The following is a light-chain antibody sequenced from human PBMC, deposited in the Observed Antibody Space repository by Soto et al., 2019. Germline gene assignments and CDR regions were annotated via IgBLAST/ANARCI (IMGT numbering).Light chain of an antibody. V-gene: IGLV2-14*01. CDR3: SSYTSSSTLDV. CDR2: DVS. CDR1: SSDVGGYNY. J-gene: IGLJ1*01. Sequence: QSVLTQPASVSWSPGQSITISCTETSSDVGGYNYVSWYQQHPGKAPKLMIYDVSNRPSGVSNRFSGSKSGNTASLTISGLQAEDEADYYCSSYTSSSTLDVFGTGTKVTVL.